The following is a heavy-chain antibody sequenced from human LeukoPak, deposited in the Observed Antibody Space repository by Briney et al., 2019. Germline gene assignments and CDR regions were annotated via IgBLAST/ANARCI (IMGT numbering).Heavy chain of an antibody. CDR1: GFTFSTNW. V-gene: IGHV3-7*04. Sequence: GGSLRLSCIASGFTFSTNWMTWVRQAPGKGLEWVANIKQDGSEKYYVDSVKGRFTISRDNAKNSLYLQMNSLRAEDTAVYYCARAEIQTYYDFWSSPSDYWGQGTLVTVSS. J-gene: IGHJ4*02. CDR2: IKQDGSEK. CDR3: ARAEIQTYYDFWSSPSDY. D-gene: IGHD3-3*01.